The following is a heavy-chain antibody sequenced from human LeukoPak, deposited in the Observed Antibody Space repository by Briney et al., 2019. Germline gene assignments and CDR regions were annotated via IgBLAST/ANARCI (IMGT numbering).Heavy chain of an antibody. V-gene: IGHV4-61*05. CDR1: GGSISSSSYY. CDR2: IYYSGST. D-gene: IGHD3-10*01. CDR3: ATTWSRGRYGMDV. J-gene: IGHJ6*02. Sequence: PSETLSLTCTVSGGSISSSSYYWGWIRQPPGKGLEWIGYIYYSGSTNYNPSLKSRVTISVDTSKNQFSLRLSSVTAADTAVYYCATTWSRGRYGMDVWGQGTTVTVSS.